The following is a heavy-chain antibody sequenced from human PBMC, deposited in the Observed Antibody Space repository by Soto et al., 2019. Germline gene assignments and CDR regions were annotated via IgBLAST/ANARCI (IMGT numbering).Heavy chain of an antibody. CDR2: INAGNGNT. CDR1: GYTFTSYA. Sequence: GASVKVSCKASGYTFTSYAMHWVRQAPGQRLEWMGWINAGNGNTKYSQKFQGRVTITGDTSASTAYMELGSLRSEDTAVYYCAKDQLYIRGVIHNWFDPWGQGTLVTVSS. V-gene: IGHV1-3*01. D-gene: IGHD3-10*02. CDR3: AKDQLYIRGVIHNWFDP. J-gene: IGHJ5*02.